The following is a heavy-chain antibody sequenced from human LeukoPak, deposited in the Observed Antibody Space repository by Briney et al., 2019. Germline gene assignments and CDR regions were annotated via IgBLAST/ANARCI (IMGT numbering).Heavy chain of an antibody. D-gene: IGHD3-9*01. CDR1: GGSISSGGYS. CDR2: IYHSGST. Sequence: PPQTLSLTCAVSGGSISSGGYSWSWIRQPPGKGLEWIGYIYHSGSTYYNPSLKSRVTISVDRSKNQFSLKLSSVTAADTAVYYCASLRYFDWLSVDYWGQGTLVTVSS. J-gene: IGHJ4*02. V-gene: IGHV4-30-2*01. CDR3: ASLRYFDWLSVDY.